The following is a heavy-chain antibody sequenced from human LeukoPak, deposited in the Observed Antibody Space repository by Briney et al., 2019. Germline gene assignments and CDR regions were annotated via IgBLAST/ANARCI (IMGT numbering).Heavy chain of an antibody. D-gene: IGHD3-9*01. V-gene: IGHV1-69*13. J-gene: IGHJ4*02. CDR1: GGTFSSYA. CDR3: ARGGFVGNTDILTGYGY. CDR2: IIPIFGTA. Sequence: APVKVSCKASGGTFSSYAISWVRQAPGQGLEWMGGIIPIFGTANYAQKFQGRVTITADESTSTAYMELSSLRSEDTAVYYCARGGFVGNTDILTGYGYWGQGTLVTVSS.